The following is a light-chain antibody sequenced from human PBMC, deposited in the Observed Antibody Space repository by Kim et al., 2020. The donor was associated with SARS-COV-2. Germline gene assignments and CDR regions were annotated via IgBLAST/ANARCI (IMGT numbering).Light chain of an antibody. CDR2: DAS. V-gene: IGKV3-20*01. CDR3: QQYGSSPCT. CDR1: QTVSSSY. Sequence: EIVLTQSPGTLSLSPGERATLSCRASQTVSSSYLGWYQQKPGQAPRLLIYDASSRAIDIPDRFSGSGSGTDFTLTISRLEPEDFAVYYCQQYGSSPCTFGQGTKLEI. J-gene: IGKJ2*02.